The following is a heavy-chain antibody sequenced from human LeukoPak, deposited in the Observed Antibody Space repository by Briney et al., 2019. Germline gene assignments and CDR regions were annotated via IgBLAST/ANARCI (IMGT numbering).Heavy chain of an antibody. V-gene: IGHV3-48*04. D-gene: IGHD3-22*01. CDR3: ARDSDYYDSSGYSTLMYFQH. CDR2: ISSSSSTI. J-gene: IGHJ1*01. CDR1: GFTFSSCS. Sequence: GGSLRLSCAASGFTFSSCSMNWVRQAPGKGLEWVSYISSSSSTIYYADSVKGRFTISRDNAKNSLYLQMNSLRAEDTAVYYCARDSDYYDSSGYSTLMYFQHWGQGTLVTVSS.